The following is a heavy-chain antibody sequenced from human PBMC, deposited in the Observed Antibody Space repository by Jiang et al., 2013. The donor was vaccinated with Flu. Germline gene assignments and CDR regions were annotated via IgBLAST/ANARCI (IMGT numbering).Heavy chain of an antibody. CDR1: GDSISNYY. J-gene: IGHJ5*02. V-gene: IGHV4-59*08. CDR3: ARHGTTAALNWFDP. CDR2: IYHSGTT. D-gene: IGHD4-17*01. Sequence: GPGLVKPSETLSLTCTVSGDSISNYYWNWIRQPPGKGLEWIGYIYHSGTTNYNPSLKSRVAISIDTSKNQFSLKLNSVTAADTAVYYCARHGTTAALNWFDPWGLGTLVTVSS.